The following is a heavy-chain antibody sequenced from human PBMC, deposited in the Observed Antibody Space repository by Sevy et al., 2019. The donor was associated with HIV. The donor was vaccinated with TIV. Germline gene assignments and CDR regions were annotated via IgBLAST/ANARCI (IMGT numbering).Heavy chain of an antibody. CDR3: ARDRRLVYYYYGMDV. V-gene: IGHV4-31*03. J-gene: IGHJ6*02. CDR2: SYYSGST. CDR1: GGSISSGGYY. Sequence: SETLSLTCTVSGGSISSGGYYWSWIRQHPGKGLEWIGYSYYSGSTYYNPSLKSRVTISVDTAKNQFSLKLSSVTAADTAVYYCARDRRLVYYYYGMDVWGQGTTVTVSS.